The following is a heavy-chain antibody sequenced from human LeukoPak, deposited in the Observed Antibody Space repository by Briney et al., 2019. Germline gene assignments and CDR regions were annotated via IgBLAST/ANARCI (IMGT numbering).Heavy chain of an antibody. CDR1: GGSISSYY. Sequence: PSETLSPTCTVAGGSISSYYWSWIRQPPGKGLEWIGYIYYSGSTNYNPSLKSRVTISVDTSKNQFSLKLSSVTAADTAVYYCARGDDSSGYYQAYYFDYWGQGTLVTVSS. V-gene: IGHV4-59*01. CDR3: ARGDDSSGYYQAYYFDY. CDR2: IYYSGST. D-gene: IGHD3-22*01. J-gene: IGHJ4*02.